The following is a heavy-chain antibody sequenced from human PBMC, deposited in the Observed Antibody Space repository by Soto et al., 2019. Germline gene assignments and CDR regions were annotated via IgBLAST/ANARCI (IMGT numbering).Heavy chain of an antibody. CDR2: IYYSGGT. V-gene: IGHV4-30-4*01. CDR1: GASISSGDYF. D-gene: IGHD3-22*01. CDR3: ARAPIRSYYYDSSCYRPRPNWFDP. Sequence: QVQLQESGPGLVKPSQTLSLTCIVSGASISSGDYFWSWIRQPPGKGLECIAYIYYSGGTYYNPSLASRVTISVDTSKNQFSLKLSSVTAADTAIYYCARAPIRSYYYDSSCYRPRPNWFDPWGQGTLVTVSS. J-gene: IGHJ5*02.